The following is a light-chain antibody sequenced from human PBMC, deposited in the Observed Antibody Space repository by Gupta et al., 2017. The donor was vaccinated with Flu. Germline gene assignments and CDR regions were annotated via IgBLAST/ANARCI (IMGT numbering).Light chain of an antibody. V-gene: IGKV1-39*01. CDR2: AAS. J-gene: IGKJ5*01. Sequence: DIQMTQSPSSLSASVGDRVTITCRASQSISTYLNWYQQKPGKAPKLLIYAASSLQSGVPSRFSGGGSGTDFTLTISSLQPEDFATYFCQQSYSFPITFGQGTRLEIK. CDR3: QQSYSFPIT. CDR1: QSISTY.